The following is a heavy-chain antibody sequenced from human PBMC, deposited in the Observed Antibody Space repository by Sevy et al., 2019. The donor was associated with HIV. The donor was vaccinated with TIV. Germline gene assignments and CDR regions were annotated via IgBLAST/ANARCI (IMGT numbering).Heavy chain of an antibody. D-gene: IGHD2-2*01. CDR1: GYSFTSYW. J-gene: IGHJ3*02. CDR2: IYPGDFDT. CDR3: ARPGVSYAGNDAFDI. Sequence: GESLKISCKGSGYSFTSYWIGWVRQMPGKGLEWMGIIYPGDFDTGYSPSFKGQVTISADKSISTAYLQWSSLKASDTAMYYCARPGVSYAGNDAFDIWGQGTMVTVSS. V-gene: IGHV5-51*01.